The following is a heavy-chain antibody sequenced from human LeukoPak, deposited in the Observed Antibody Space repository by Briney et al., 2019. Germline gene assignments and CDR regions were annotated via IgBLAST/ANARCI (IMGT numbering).Heavy chain of an antibody. CDR3: ARDEFMFYGDYFDD. J-gene: IGHJ4*02. CDR2: INPNSGYT. D-gene: IGHD4-17*01. CDR1: GYTFTDFY. Sequence: GASVKVSCKTSGYTFTDFYIHWVRLAPGQGLEWMGGINPNSGYTKYPQKFQGRVTVSRDTSINTAYMDLTGLTSDDTAIYYCARDEFMFYGDYFDDWGQGTLVTVSS. V-gene: IGHV1-2*02.